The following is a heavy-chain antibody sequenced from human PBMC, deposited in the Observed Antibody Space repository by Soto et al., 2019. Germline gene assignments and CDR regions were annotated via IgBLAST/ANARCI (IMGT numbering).Heavy chain of an antibody. V-gene: IGHV1-18*01. CDR3: VSGWGAAGHVDY. CDR2: ISAYNGNT. J-gene: IGHJ4*02. CDR1: GYTITSYG. Sequence: QVQLVQSGAEVKKPGASVKVSCKASGYTITSYGISWVRQAPGQGLEWMGWISAYNGNTNYAQKLQGRVTMTTETSTSTAYLELRTLSSDQTALYSWVSGWGAAGHVDYWGQGTLVTGSS. D-gene: IGHD6-25*01.